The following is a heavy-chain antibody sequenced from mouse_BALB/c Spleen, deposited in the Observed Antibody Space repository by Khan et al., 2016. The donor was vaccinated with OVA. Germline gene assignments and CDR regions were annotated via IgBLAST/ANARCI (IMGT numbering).Heavy chain of an antibody. Sequence: EVELVESGGDLVRPGGSLKLSCAASGFSFSTYSMSWVRQTPEKRLEWVATISSGGSYTYSPDSVKDRFTISRDNAKNTLYLQMSSLKSEDTAMYYCTRHRGYYGYNPYFDYWGQGTTLTVSS. V-gene: IGHV5-6-4*01. CDR3: TRHRGYYGYNPYFDY. D-gene: IGHD1-1*01. J-gene: IGHJ2*01. CDR2: ISSGGSYT. CDR1: GFSFSTYS.